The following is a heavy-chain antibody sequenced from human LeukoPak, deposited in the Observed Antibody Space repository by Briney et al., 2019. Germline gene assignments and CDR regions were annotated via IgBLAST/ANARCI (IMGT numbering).Heavy chain of an antibody. D-gene: IGHD3-16*02. CDR2: LSSSGSTI. CDR1: GFTFSDYY. V-gene: IGHV3-11*04. Sequence: GSLRLSCSASGFTFSDYYMSWIRQAPGKGLEWVSFLSSSGSTIYYADSVKGRFTISRDNAKNSLYLQMNSLRAEDTAVYYCARDRYDYVWGSYRYFDYWGQGTLVTVSS. CDR3: ARDRYDYVWGSYRYFDY. J-gene: IGHJ4*02.